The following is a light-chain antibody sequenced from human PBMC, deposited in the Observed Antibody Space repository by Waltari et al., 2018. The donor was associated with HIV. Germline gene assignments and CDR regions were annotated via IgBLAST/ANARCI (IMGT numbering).Light chain of an antibody. V-gene: IGKV3-20*01. CDR2: GAS. Sequence: EIVLTQSPGTLPLSPGERATLSCRASQSVSSNYLAWYQQKPGQAPRLLIYGASSRPTGIPDRFSGSGSGTDFTLTISRLEPEDFAVYYCQQYGSSPYTFGQGTKLEIK. J-gene: IGKJ2*01. CDR1: QSVSSNY. CDR3: QQYGSSPYT.